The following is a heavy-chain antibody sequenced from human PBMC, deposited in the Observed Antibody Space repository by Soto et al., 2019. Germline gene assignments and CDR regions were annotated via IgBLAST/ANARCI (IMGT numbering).Heavy chain of an antibody. V-gene: IGHV4-38-2*02. CDR1: GFSISSGFY. CDR2: IYRPGNS. Sequence: PSETLSLTCNVTGFSISSGFYWSWVRQTPGKGLEWIGSIYRPGNSYRNPSLEGRLIVSMGLSNNQFFLKLASVTAADTAIYYCAREKVGTTFFDNWGQGTQVT. J-gene: IGHJ4*02. CDR3: AREKVGTTFFDN. D-gene: IGHD1-1*01.